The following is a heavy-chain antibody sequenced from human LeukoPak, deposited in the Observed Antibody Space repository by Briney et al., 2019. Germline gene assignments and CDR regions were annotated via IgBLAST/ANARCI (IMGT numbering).Heavy chain of an antibody. CDR2: ITASSGGT. V-gene: IGHV3-23*01. CDR3: AKIRFYYDSSFDYWYFDL. J-gene: IGHJ2*01. Sequence: GGSLRLSCAASGFPFSSYAMGWVRQVPRKGLEWVSAITASSGGTYYADSVKGRFTISRDNSKNTLYLQINSLRAEDAAIYCCAKIRFYYDSSFDYWYFDLWGRCTLVTVSS. CDR1: GFPFSSYA. D-gene: IGHD3-22*01.